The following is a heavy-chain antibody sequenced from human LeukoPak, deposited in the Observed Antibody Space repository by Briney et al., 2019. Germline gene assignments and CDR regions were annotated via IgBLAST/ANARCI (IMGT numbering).Heavy chain of an antibody. CDR3: ARGLWDYYNSSDYSFDY. CDR2: INTYNGNT. CDR1: GYTFYDYG. J-gene: IGHJ4*02. V-gene: IGHV1-18*01. D-gene: IGHD3-22*01. Sequence: GASVKVSCKASGYTFYDYGFSWVRQAPGLGLEWMGWINTYNGNTNYAHKFQGRLTLTTDTSTRTAYLELRSLRFDDTAMYYCARGLWDYYNSSDYSFDYWGQGTLVTVSS.